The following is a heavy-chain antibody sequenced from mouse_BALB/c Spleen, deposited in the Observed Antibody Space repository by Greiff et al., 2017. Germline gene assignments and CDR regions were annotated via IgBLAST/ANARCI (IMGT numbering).Heavy chain of an antibody. Sequence: EVHLVESGGGLVKPGGSLKLSCAASGFTFSSYTMSWVRQTPEKRLEWVATISSGGSYTYYPDSVKGRFTISRDNAKNTLYLQMSSLKSEDTAMYYCTRVDYGSSPFAYWGQGTLVTVSA. CDR2: ISSGGSYT. CDR1: GFTFSSYT. V-gene: IGHV5-6-4*01. D-gene: IGHD1-1*01. CDR3: TRVDYGSSPFAY. J-gene: IGHJ3*01.